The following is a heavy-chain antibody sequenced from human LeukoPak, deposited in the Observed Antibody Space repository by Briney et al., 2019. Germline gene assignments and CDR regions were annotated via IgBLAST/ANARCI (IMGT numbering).Heavy chain of an antibody. CDR1: GGSISSYY. J-gene: IGHJ6*03. D-gene: IGHD6-6*01. V-gene: IGHV4-59*01. CDR2: IYYSGST. Sequence: SETLSLTCTVSGGSISSYYWSWIRQPPGKGLEWIGYIYYSGSTNYNPSLKSRVTISVDTSKNQFSLKLSSVTAADTAVYYCARGFPRYSSSSYGAYYYYYYMDVWGKGTTVTVSS. CDR3: ARGFPRYSSSSYGAYYYYYYMDV.